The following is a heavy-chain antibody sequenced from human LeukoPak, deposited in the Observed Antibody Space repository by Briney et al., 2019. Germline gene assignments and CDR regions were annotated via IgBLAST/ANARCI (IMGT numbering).Heavy chain of an antibody. V-gene: IGHV3-43D*03. CDR3: AKDATVTQNYYYYYYMDV. CDR2: ISWDGGST. Sequence: GGSLRLSCAASGFTFSSYWMSWVRQAPGKGLEWVSLISWDGGSTYYADSVKGRFTISRDNSKNSLYLQMNSLRAEDTALYYCAKDATVTQNYYYYYYMDVWGKGTTVTVSS. J-gene: IGHJ6*03. D-gene: IGHD4-11*01. CDR1: GFTFSSYW.